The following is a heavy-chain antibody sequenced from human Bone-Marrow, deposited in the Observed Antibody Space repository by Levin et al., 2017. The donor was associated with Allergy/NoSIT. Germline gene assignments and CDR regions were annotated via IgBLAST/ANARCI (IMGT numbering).Heavy chain of an antibody. CDR3: AREVDTAMPYYYGMDV. CDR1: GGTFSSYA. Sequence: SVKVSCKASGGTFSSYAISWVRQAPGQGLEWMGGIIPIFGTANYAQKFQGRVTITADESTSTAYMELSSLRSEDTAVYYCAREVDTAMPYYYGMDVWGQGTTVTVSS. V-gene: IGHV1-69*13. J-gene: IGHJ6*02. D-gene: IGHD5-18*01. CDR2: IIPIFGTA.